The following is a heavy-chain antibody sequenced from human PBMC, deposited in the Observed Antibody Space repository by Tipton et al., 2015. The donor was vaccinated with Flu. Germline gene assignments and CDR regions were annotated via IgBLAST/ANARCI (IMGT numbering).Heavy chain of an antibody. CDR2: IYYSGST. CDR3: ARDRSGSSSYYGAFDI. D-gene: IGHD3-10*01. J-gene: IGHJ3*02. V-gene: IGHV4-59*12. CDR1: GGSISSYY. Sequence: PGLVKPSETLSLTCTVSGGSISSYYWSWIRQPPGKGLEWIGYIYYSGSTNYNPSLKSRVTISVDTSKNQFYLRLTSVTAADTAIYYCARDRSGSSSYYGAFDIWGQGTMVNVSS.